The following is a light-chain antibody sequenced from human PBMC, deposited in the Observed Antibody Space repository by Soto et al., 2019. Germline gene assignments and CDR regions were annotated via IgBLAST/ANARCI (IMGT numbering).Light chain of an antibody. Sequence: EIVLTQSPGTLSLSPGERATLSCRASQSVSSSSYLAWYQQKPGQAPRLLIYGASSRATGIPDRFSGSGSATDFTLTISRLEPEDFAVYYCRQYCSSPSYPFGQGTKLEIK. J-gene: IGKJ2*01. CDR2: GAS. V-gene: IGKV3-20*01. CDR3: RQYCSSPSYP. CDR1: QSVSSSSY.